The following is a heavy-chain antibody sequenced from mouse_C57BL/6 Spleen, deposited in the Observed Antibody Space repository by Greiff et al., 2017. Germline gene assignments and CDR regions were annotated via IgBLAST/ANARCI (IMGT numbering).Heavy chain of an antibody. Sequence: QVQLQQPGAELVKPGASVKMSCKASGYTFTSYWITWVKQRPGQGLEWIGDIYPGSGSTNYNEKFKSKATLSVDKSSSTTYMQLSSLTSEDSAVYYCARWTAVEATDAMDYWGQGTSVTVSS. CDR1: GYTFTSYW. D-gene: IGHD1-1*01. V-gene: IGHV1-55*01. J-gene: IGHJ4*01. CDR2: IYPGSGST. CDR3: ARWTAVEATDAMDY.